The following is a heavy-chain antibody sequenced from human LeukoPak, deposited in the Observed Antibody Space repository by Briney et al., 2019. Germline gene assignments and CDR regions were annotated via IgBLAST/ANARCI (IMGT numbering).Heavy chain of an antibody. CDR2: IYYSGST. J-gene: IGHJ4*02. CDR3: ARGAYYYDSSGYFDY. Sequence: SETLSLTCTVSGGSISSGGYYWSWIRQHPGKGLEWIGYIYYSGSTYYNPSLKSRVTISVDTSKNQCSLKLSSVTAADTAVYYCARGAYYYDSSGYFDYWGQGTLVTVSS. V-gene: IGHV4-31*03. CDR1: GGSISSGGYY. D-gene: IGHD3-22*01.